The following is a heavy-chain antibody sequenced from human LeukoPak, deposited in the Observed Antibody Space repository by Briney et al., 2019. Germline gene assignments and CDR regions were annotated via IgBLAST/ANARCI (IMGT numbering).Heavy chain of an antibody. V-gene: IGHV4-39*01. Sequence: PSETLSLTCTVSGGSISSSSYYWGWIRQPPGKGLEWIGSIYYSGSTYYNPSLKSRVTISVDTSKNQFSLKLSSVTAADTAVYYCARREYDILTGYYFLWGQGTLVTASS. CDR3: ARREYDILTGYYFL. D-gene: IGHD3-9*01. CDR2: IYYSGST. J-gene: IGHJ4*02. CDR1: GGSISSSSYY.